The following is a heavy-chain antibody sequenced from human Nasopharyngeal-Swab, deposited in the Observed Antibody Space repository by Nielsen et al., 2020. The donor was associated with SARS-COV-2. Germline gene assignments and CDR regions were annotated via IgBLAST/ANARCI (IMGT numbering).Heavy chain of an antibody. D-gene: IGHD1-26*01. CDR3: ARADLLLGGSLDI. CDR2: IYNDGSVT. V-gene: IGHV3-74*03. J-gene: IGHJ3*02. Sequence: GESLKISCAASGFTFSSYWMYWVRQDPGKGLVLVSRIYNDGSVTTYADSAKRRFTISRDNAKNTVYLQMNSLRAEDTAVYYCARADLLLGGSLDIWGQGTTVTVSS. CDR1: GFTFSSYW.